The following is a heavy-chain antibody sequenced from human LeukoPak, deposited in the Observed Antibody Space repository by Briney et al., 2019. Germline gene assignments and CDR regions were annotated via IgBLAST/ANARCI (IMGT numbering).Heavy chain of an antibody. V-gene: IGHV1-69*05. D-gene: IGHD1-14*01. Sequence: SVKVSCKASGGTFSSYAISWVRQAPGQGLEWMGGIIPIFGTVNYAQKFQGRVTITTDESTSTAYMELSSLRSEDTAVHYCARGARTELFYYFDYWGQGTLVTVSS. CDR3: ARGARTELFYYFDY. CDR2: IIPIFGTV. CDR1: GGTFSSYA. J-gene: IGHJ4*02.